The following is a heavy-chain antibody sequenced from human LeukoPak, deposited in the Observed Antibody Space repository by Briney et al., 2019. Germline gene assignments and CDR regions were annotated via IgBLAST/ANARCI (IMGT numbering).Heavy chain of an antibody. CDR2: IYYSGNT. CDR3: ARRNGYDYGVDY. V-gene: IGHV4-59*08. J-gene: IGHJ4*02. Sequence: SETLSLTCAVYGGSFSGYYWSWIRQPPGKGLEWIGYIYYSGNTNYNPSLKSRVTISLDTSKNQFSLKLSSVTAADTAVYYCARRNGYDYGVDYWGQGTLVTVST. D-gene: IGHD5-12*01. CDR1: GGSFSGYY.